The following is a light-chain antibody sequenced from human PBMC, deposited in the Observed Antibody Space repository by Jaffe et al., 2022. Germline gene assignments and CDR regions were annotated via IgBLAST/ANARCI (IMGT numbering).Light chain of an antibody. V-gene: IGKV1-39*01. CDR2: AAS. Sequence: DIQMTQSPSSLSASVGDRVTITCRASQSISSYLNWYQQKPGKAPKVLIYAASSLQSGVPSRFSGSGSGTDFTLTISSLQPEDFATYYCQQSYSPRTFGQGTKVEIK. CDR3: QQSYSPRT. CDR1: QSISSY. J-gene: IGKJ1*01.